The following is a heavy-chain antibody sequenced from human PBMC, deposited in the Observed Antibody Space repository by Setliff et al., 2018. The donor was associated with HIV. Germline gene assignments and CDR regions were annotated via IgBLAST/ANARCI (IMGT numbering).Heavy chain of an antibody. Sequence: ASVKVSCKTSDYIFPSYGISWVRQAPGQRLEWMGWISVYTGNTNYAQNLQGRVTMTTDTSTSTAYMELRSLRSDDTAVYYCARGVPVLRYFDWLSRLGYWGQGTLVTVSS. V-gene: IGHV1-18*01. CDR3: ARGVPVLRYFDWLSRLGY. J-gene: IGHJ4*02. CDR2: ISVYTGNT. CDR1: DYIFPSYG. D-gene: IGHD3-9*01.